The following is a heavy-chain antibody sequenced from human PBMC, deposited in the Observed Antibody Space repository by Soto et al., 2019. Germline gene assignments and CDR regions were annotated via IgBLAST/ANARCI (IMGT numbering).Heavy chain of an antibody. Sequence: PGGSLRLSCAASGFTFSSYSMNWVRQAPGKGLEWVSYISSSSSTIYYADSVKGRFTISRDNAKNSLYLQMNSLRDEDTAVYYCARGGLWSWSANYYYYYGMDVWGQGTTVTVSS. J-gene: IGHJ6*02. V-gene: IGHV3-48*02. CDR3: ARGGLWSWSANYYYYYGMDV. D-gene: IGHD6-13*01. CDR2: ISSSSSTI. CDR1: GFTFSSYS.